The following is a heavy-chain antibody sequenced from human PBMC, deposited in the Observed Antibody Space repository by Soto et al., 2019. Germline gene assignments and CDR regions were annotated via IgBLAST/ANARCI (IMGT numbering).Heavy chain of an antibody. CDR1: GYSFTSYW. V-gene: IGHV5-51*01. J-gene: IGHJ6*02. CDR2: IYPGDSDT. D-gene: IGHD2-15*01. CDR3: ARTPRGGEASPYYYYYYGMDV. Sequence: PGESLKISCKGSGYSFTSYWIGWVRQMPGKGLEWMGIIYPGDSDTRYSPSFQGQVTISADKSISTAYLRWSSLKASDTAMYYCARTPRGGEASPYYYYYYGMDVWGQGTTVTVSS.